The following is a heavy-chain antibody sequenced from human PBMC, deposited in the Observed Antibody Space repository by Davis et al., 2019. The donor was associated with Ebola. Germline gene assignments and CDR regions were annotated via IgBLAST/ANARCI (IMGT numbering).Heavy chain of an antibody. D-gene: IGHD3-10*01. V-gene: IGHV4-30-2*05. Sequence: PSETLSLTCAVSGDSISSGVYSWSWIRQPPGKGLDWIGYIYQSGTTNYNPSLQSRLTISIDTSRNQFSLRLTSMTAADTAVYYCARQRGSPYWSFDLWGRGTLVTVSS. J-gene: IGHJ2*01. CDR2: IYQSGTT. CDR3: ARQRGSPYWSFDL. CDR1: GDSISSGVYS.